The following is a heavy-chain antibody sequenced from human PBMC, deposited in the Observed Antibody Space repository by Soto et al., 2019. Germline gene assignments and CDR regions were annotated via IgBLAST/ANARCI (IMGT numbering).Heavy chain of an antibody. D-gene: IGHD4-17*01. CDR2: IWYDGSNK. V-gene: IGHV3-33*01. CDR3: ARRMTTVTTYYYYYGMDV. CDR1: GFTFSSYG. J-gene: IGHJ6*02. Sequence: WGSLVLSCAASGFTFSSYGMHWVRQAPGKGLEWVAVIWYDGSNKYYADSVKGRFTISRDNSKNTLYLQMNSLRAEDTAVYYCARRMTTVTTYYYYYGMDVWGQGTTVTVSS.